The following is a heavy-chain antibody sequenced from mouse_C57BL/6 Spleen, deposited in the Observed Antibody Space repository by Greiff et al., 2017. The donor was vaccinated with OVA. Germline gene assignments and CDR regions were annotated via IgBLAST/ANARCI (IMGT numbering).Heavy chain of an antibody. CDR3: AREDYSNYAMDY. V-gene: IGHV1-62-2*01. D-gene: IGHD2-5*01. J-gene: IGHJ4*01. CDR1: VYTFTEYT. CDR2: FYPGSGSI. Sequence: VQLVESGAELVKPGASVKLSCKASVYTFTEYTIHWVKQRSGQGLEWIGWFYPGSGSIKYNEKFKDKATLTADKSSSTVYMELSRLTSEDSAVYFCAREDYSNYAMDYWGQGTSVTVSS.